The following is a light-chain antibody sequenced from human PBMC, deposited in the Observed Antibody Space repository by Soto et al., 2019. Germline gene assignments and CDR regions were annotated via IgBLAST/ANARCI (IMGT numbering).Light chain of an antibody. CDR2: DTY. CDR1: HTVGTT. CDR3: QRFNRWPLA. V-gene: IGKV3-15*01. J-gene: IGKJ4*01. Sequence: IELTQSPAALSVSPGERATLSCWASHTVGTTLNWYQQKPGQAPRLLIYDTYIRATGVPARFSGSGSGTEFTLTIASLQSEDFGVYYCQRFNRWPLAFGGRTKVDIK.